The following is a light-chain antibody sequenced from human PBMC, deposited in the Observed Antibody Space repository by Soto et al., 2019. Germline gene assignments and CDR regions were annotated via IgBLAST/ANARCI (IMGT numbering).Light chain of an antibody. CDR2: QDN. V-gene: IGLV6-57*03. J-gene: IGLJ3*02. CDR3: QSYDSSLQRV. Sequence: NFMLTQPHSVSESPGKTVTISCTRSSGSIASKYVQWYQQRPGSAPAPVFYQDNQRPSGVPDRFSASIDISSNSASLTISGLEPEDEADYYCQSYDSSLQRVFGGGTKVTVL. CDR1: SGSIASKY.